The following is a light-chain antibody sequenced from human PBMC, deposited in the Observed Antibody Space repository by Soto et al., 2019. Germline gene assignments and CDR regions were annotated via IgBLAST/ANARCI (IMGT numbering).Light chain of an antibody. J-gene: IGLJ3*02. CDR3: LLYYGGVWV. Sequence: QAVVTQEPSLTVSPGGTVTLTCASSTGAVTSGYYPNWSQQKPGQAPRALSYSTSNKHSWTPARFSGSLLGGKAALTLSGVQPEDEADYYCLLYYGGVWVFGGGTKLTVL. CDR2: STS. CDR1: TGAVTSGYY. V-gene: IGLV7-43*01.